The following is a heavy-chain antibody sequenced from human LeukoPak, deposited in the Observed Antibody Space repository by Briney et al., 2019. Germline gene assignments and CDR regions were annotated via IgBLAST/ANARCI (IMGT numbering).Heavy chain of an antibody. J-gene: IGHJ4*02. Sequence: GGSLRLSCAASGFTFSSYWMHWVRQAPGKGLVWVSRINSDQSSTSCADSVKGRFTISRDNAKNTLYLQMDSLRAEDTAVYYCATPLYSSRWNEPLHAWGQGTLVTVSS. CDR1: GFTFSSYW. CDR3: ATPLYSSRWNEPLHA. D-gene: IGHD6-13*01. CDR2: INSDQSST. V-gene: IGHV3-74*01.